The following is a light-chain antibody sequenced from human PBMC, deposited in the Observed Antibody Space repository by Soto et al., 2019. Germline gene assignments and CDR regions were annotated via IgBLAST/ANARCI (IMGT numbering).Light chain of an antibody. Sequence: EIVLTQSPATLSVSPGDRATLSCRASQSISNNLAWYQQKPGQAPRPLIYSASTRATGVPARFSGSGSGTEFTLTISSLQSEDFAVYYCQQYNDWPRTFGGGTRV. J-gene: IGKJ4*01. V-gene: IGKV3-15*01. CDR3: QQYNDWPRT. CDR2: SAS. CDR1: QSISNN.